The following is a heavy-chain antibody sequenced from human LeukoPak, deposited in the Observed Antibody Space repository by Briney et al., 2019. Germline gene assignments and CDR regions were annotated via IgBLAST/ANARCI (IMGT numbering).Heavy chain of an antibody. CDR2: IKTDGSDK. Sequence: PGGSVRLSCAASGFTFSNYWMSWVRQAPGKGPEWVGDIKTDGSDKYYVGSVKGRFTISRDNAKNSLYLQMNSLRAEDTAVYYCARDSLIQYGSGSYWGFDYWGQGILVTVSS. V-gene: IGHV3-7*03. J-gene: IGHJ4*02. CDR1: GFTFSNYW. D-gene: IGHD3-10*01. CDR3: ARDSLIQYGSGSYWGFDY.